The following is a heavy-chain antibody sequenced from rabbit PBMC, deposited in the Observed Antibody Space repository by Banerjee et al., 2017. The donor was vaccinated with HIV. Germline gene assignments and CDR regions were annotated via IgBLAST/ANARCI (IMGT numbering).Heavy chain of an antibody. D-gene: IGHD8-1*01. V-gene: IGHV1S45*01. Sequence: QEQLVESGGGLVKPEGSLKLSCTASGFSFSNKAVMCWVRQAPGKGLEWIACINASTGKPVYASWVNGRFTISSHNAQNTVFLQMTSLTAADTATYFCARDGAGGSYFALWGPGTLVTVS. CDR2: INASTGKP. CDR3: ARDGAGGSYFAL. J-gene: IGHJ4*01. CDR1: GFSFSNKAV.